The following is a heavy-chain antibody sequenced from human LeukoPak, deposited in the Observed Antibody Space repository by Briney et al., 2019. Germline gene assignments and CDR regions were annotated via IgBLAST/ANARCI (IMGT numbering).Heavy chain of an antibody. V-gene: IGHV1-24*01. D-gene: IGHD3-22*01. J-gene: IGHJ4*02. CDR1: GYTLTELS. CDR3: ATKTYYYDNRRGGGDY. CDR2: FDPEDGET. Sequence: ASVTVSCKVSGYTLTELSMHWVRQAPGKGLEWMGGFDPEDGETIYAQKFQGRVTMTEDTSTDTAYMELSSLRSEDTAVYYCATKTYYYDNRRGGGDYWGQGTLVTVSS.